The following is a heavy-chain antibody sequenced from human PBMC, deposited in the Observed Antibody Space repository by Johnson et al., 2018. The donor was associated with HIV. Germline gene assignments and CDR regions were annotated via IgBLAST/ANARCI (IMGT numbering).Heavy chain of an antibody. CDR3: VTLVVAPPFDI. CDR1: GLSFSDYY. J-gene: IGHJ3*02. Sequence: QMQLVESGGGLVKPGGSLRLSCAASGLSFSDYYMSWIRQAPGKGPAWVSYISSSGSTVYYADSVKGRFTISRDNSKNTLYLQMNSLRAEDTAVYYCVTLVVAPPFDIWGQGTMVTVSS. D-gene: IGHD2-15*01. V-gene: IGHV3-11*04. CDR2: ISSSGSTV.